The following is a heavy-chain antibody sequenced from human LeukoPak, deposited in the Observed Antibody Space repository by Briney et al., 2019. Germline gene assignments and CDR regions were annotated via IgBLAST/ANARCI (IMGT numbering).Heavy chain of an antibody. Sequence: GGSLRLSCAASGFTFSDYWMHWVRQAPGKGLVWVSRVNRDGSSTSYADSVKGRFTISRDNAKNTLSLQMNSLRAEDTAVYYCAKDSRLLTVVPAAVFIDYWGQGTLVTVS. CDR1: GFTFSDYW. J-gene: IGHJ4*02. CDR2: VNRDGSST. D-gene: IGHD2-2*01. CDR3: AKDSRLLTVVPAAVFIDY. V-gene: IGHV3-74*01.